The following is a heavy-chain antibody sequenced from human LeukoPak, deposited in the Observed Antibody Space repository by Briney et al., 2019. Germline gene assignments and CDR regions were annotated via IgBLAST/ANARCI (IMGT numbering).Heavy chain of an antibody. V-gene: IGHV3-30*02. Sequence: GGSLRLSCAASGFNFNAYGTHWVRQAPGKGLEWVSFIRDDGSKIFYADSVKGRFTVSRDNSKNTVYLQMNSLKTEDTAVYYCTTGGASHIVVVTPSDYWGQGTLVTVSS. CDR2: IRDDGSKI. CDR1: GFNFNAYG. J-gene: IGHJ4*02. D-gene: IGHD2-21*02. CDR3: TTGGASHIVVVTPSDY.